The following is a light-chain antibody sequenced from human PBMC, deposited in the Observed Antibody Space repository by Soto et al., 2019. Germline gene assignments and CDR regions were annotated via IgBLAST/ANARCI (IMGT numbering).Light chain of an antibody. CDR3: TQGSTWLWR. CDR2: EAS. V-gene: IGKV3-11*01. Sequence: AAVSLSKRERATLSCRASQSVSSSLAWYQQKLGQAPRLLIYEASDRATGIPARFSGSGSGTDFTLIISSLEPEDFAVYYSTQGSTWLWRFCQGTK. J-gene: IGKJ1*01. CDR1: QSVSSS.